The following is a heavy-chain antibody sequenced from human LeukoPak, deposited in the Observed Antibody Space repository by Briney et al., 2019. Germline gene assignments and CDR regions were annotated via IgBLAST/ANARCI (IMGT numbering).Heavy chain of an antibody. CDR2: THHRGNT. CDR1: GVSINDYF. V-gene: IGHV4-59*08. CDR3: AGQFCGRDCSGPGAFDY. Sequence: SEALSLTCTVSGVSINDYFWNWIRQTPGKGLEWIGYTHHRGNTNYNSSLASRVTISLDTSKHQFSLRLTSVTAADTAVYFCAGQFCGRDCSGPGAFDYWGQGTMVAVPS. J-gene: IGHJ3*01. D-gene: IGHD2-21*02.